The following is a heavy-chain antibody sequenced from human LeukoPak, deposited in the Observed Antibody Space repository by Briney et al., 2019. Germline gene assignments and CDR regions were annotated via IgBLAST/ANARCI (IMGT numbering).Heavy chain of an antibody. CDR3: ARVKTSGEIDY. D-gene: IGHD5-12*01. J-gene: IGHJ4*02. CDR1: GGSISSYY. CDR2: TYYSGST. V-gene: IGHV4-59*01. Sequence: PSETLSLNCTVSGGSISSYYWSWIRQPPGKGLEWIGYTYYSGSTNYNPSLKSRVTISVDTSKIQFSLKLSTVTAADTAVYYCARVKTSGEIDYWGQGTLVTVSS.